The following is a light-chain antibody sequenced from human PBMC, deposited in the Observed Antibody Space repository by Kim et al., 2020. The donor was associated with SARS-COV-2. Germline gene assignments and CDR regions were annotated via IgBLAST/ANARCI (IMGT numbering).Light chain of an antibody. J-gene: IGLJ2*01. V-gene: IGLV3-19*01. CDR3: SFRDNSRNLVL. CDR2: GRN. CDR1: GLRSNY. Sequence: AMGQTAKNTCQGDGLRSNYATWYQQKPGQAPVLVSYGRNRRPTGIPDRFSGSSSGSTASLTITGAQAGDEADYFCSFRDNSRNLVLFGGGTQLTVL.